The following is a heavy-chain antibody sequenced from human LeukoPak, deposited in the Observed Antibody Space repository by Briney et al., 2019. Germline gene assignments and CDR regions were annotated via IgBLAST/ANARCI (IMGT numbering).Heavy chain of an antibody. CDR2: ISGSGGST. V-gene: IGHV3-23*01. CDR3: AKRGFSGTESYFDY. CDR1: GFTFSDYY. D-gene: IGHD3-10*01. J-gene: IGHJ4*02. Sequence: PGGSLRLSCAASGFTFSDYYMSWIRQAPGKGLEWVSAISGSGGSTYYADSVKGRFTISRDNSKNTLYLQMNSLRAEDTAVYYCAKRGFSGTESYFDYWGQGTLVTVSS.